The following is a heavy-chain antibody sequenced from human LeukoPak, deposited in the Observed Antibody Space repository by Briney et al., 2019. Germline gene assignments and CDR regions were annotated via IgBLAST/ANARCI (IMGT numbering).Heavy chain of an antibody. D-gene: IGHD3-10*01. CDR2: ISGSGGST. CDR3: AKAPYDVLLNNWFDP. CDR1: GFTFSTYG. J-gene: IGHJ5*02. Sequence: GGTLRLSCAASGFTFSTYGMSWVRQAPGKGLQWVSAISGSGGSTYYADSVKGRFTISRDNSKNTLYLQMNSLRAEDTAVYYCAKAPYDVLLNNWFDPWGQGTLVTVSS. V-gene: IGHV3-23*01.